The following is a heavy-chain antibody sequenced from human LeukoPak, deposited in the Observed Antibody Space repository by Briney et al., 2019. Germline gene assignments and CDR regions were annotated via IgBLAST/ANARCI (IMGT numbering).Heavy chain of an antibody. CDR2: ISSDGRNQ. CDR3: STDGTPKFEY. V-gene: IGHV3-30*03. CDR1: RFTFNTYG. Sequence: GGSLRLSCAASRFTFNTYGMQWVRRAPGKGLEWVATISSDGRNQHYADSVQGRFTISRDNSKNTLYLQMDSLRTEDTAVYYCSTDGTPKFEYWGQGTLVTVSS. J-gene: IGHJ4*02. D-gene: IGHD1-26*01.